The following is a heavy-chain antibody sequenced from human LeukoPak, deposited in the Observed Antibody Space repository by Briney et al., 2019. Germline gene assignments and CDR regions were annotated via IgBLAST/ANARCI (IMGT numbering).Heavy chain of an antibody. V-gene: IGHV3-66*01. J-gene: IGHJ3*02. D-gene: IGHD4-23*01. CDR3: AREGGRWHGYGGNPGSFDI. Sequence: PGGSLRLSCAASGITVSSSNMNWVRQAPGKGLEWVSVVYDIGSTYYADSVKGRFTISRDISKNTVYLQLNSRRGDDTAVYYCAREGGRWHGYGGNPGSFDIWGQGTMVTVSS. CDR1: GITVSSSN. CDR2: VYDIGST.